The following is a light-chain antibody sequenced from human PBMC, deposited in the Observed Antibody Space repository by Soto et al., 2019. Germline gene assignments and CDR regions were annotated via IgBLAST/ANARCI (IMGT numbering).Light chain of an antibody. CDR2: GAS. Sequence: EHVLTQSPGTLTLSPGERATLSCRASQSVSSSHLAWYQQKPGQAPRLLIYGASSRATGIPDRFIGSGSGTDFTLTISRLEPEDFTVYYCQQYAGPPTVGPGIKVDIK. CDR3: QQYAGPPT. V-gene: IGKV3-20*01. J-gene: IGKJ3*01. CDR1: QSVSSSH.